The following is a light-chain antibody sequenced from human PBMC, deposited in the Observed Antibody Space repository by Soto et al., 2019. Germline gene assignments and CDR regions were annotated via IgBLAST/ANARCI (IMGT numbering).Light chain of an antibody. CDR1: TYNIGNNF. CDR3: GTWDSRLNVWV. V-gene: IGLV1-51*01. Sequence: QSVLTQPPSVSAAPGQKVTFSCSGSTYNIGNNFVSWYQQVPGTAPKLVISDNDKRPSGIPDRISASKSGTSATLGITGLQTGDEADYYCGTWDSRLNVWVFGGGTKVTVL. CDR2: DND. J-gene: IGLJ3*02.